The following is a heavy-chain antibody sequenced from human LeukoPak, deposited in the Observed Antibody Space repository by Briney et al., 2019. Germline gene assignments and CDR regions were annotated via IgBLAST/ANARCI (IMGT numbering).Heavy chain of an antibody. Sequence: SETLSLTCTVSAFSIDSGYYWGWIRQPPGKGLEWIGSIYHSGVTYYNPSLKSRVTISVDTSKNQFSLKLSSVTAADTAVYYCARDGVGATLGDAFDIWGQGTMVTVSS. CDR1: AFSIDSGYY. J-gene: IGHJ3*02. D-gene: IGHD1-26*01. V-gene: IGHV4-38-2*02. CDR2: IYHSGVT. CDR3: ARDGVGATLGDAFDI.